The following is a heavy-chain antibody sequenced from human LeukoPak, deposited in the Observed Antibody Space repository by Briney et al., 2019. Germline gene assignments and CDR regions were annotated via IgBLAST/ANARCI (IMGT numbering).Heavy chain of an antibody. V-gene: IGHV4-59*12. J-gene: IGHJ1*01. CDR2: IYYSGST. Sequence: PSETLSLTCTVSGGSISSYYWSWIRQPPGKGLEWIGYIYYSGSTVYNPSLKSRVTISVDTSKNQFSLKLSSVTAADTAVYYCARGTYLGGFFQHWGQGTLVTVSS. CDR3: ARGTYLGGFFQH. D-gene: IGHD3-10*01. CDR1: GGSISSYY.